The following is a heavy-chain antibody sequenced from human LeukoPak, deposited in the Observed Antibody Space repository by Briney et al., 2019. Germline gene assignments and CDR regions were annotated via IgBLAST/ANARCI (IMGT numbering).Heavy chain of an antibody. V-gene: IGHV4-39*07. CDR1: GVSISNSAYY. CDR3: ARENYCTNGLCWSFDP. CDR2: IYYTGSS. Sequence: SGTLCLTCAGSGVSISNSAYYWGWIRQPPGRGLEWLGNIYYTGSSSYNASLNSRAILSVDTVNNQYSLQLPSVTAAADAAYYCARENYCTNGLCWSFDPWGPGTLVIVSS. J-gene: IGHJ5*02. D-gene: IGHD2-8*01.